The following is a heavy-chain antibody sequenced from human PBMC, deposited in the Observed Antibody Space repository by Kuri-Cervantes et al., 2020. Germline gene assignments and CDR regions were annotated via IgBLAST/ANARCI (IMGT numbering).Heavy chain of an antibody. CDR1: GFTFSSYS. CDR2: ISSSSSYI. Sequence: GESLKISCAASGFTFSSYSMNWVRQAPGKGLEWVSCISSSSSYIYYADSVKGRFTISRDNAKNSLYLQMNSLRAEDTAVYYCARDDGPSMVQGVICAFDIWGQGTMVTVSS. CDR3: ARDDGPSMVQGVICAFDI. J-gene: IGHJ3*02. V-gene: IGHV3-21*01. D-gene: IGHD3-10*01.